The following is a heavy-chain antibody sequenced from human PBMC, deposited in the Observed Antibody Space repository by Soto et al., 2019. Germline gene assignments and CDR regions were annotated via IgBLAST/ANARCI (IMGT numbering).Heavy chain of an antibody. J-gene: IGHJ3*02. CDR3: VRDPHYISGYYFSGLGDI. V-gene: IGHV1-18*01. Sequence: QVQLIQSGGEVRKPGASVKVSCKASGYTFTNFGFNWVRQAPGQGLEWIGWISALNGNSIHAQMVQGRVTMTTETPTSTAYMELRSLRSDDTAVYFCVRDPHYISGYYFSGLGDIWCPGTMVTVSS. D-gene: IGHD3-22*01. CDR1: GYTFTNFG. CDR2: ISALNGNS.